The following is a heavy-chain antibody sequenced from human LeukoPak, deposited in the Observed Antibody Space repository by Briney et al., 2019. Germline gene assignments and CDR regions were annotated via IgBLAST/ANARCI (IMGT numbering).Heavy chain of an antibody. J-gene: IGHJ6*03. V-gene: IGHV4-59*01. D-gene: IGHD2-2*01. CDR1: GGSISSYY. Sequence: PSETLSLTCTVSGGSISSYYWSWIRQPPGKGLEWIGYIYYSGSTNYNPSLKSRVTISVDTSKNQFSLKLSSVTAADTAVYYCARVGGYCSSTSCPRHYYYHYMDVWGKGTTVTVSS. CDR2: IYYSGST. CDR3: ARVGGYCSSTSCPRHYYYHYMDV.